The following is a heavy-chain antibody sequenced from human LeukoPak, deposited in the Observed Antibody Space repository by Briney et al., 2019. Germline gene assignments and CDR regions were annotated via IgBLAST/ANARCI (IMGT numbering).Heavy chain of an antibody. CDR1: GFTFSSYP. CDR3: ARGPITVAGWFDY. V-gene: IGHV3-30*04. CDR2: IPYDGSNK. J-gene: IGHJ4*02. Sequence: SGGSLRLSCAASGFTFSSYPMHWVRQAPGKGLEWVAVIPYDGSNKYYADSVKGRFTISRDNSKNTLYLQMNSLRAEDTAVYYCARGPITVAGWFDYWGQGTLVTVSS. D-gene: IGHD6-19*01.